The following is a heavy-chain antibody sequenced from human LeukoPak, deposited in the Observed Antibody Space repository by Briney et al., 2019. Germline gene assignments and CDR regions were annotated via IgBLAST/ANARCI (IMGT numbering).Heavy chain of an antibody. Sequence: ASVKVSCKSSGYCFTNYVINWVRQAPGQGLEWMGWISAYNGNTLYAQKFQGRVTMTTDTSTSTAYMELRSLRSDDTAVYYCARIGCSSTNCYGNSVDPWGQGTLVTVSS. CDR3: ARIGCSSTNCYGNSVDP. CDR1: GYCFTNYV. D-gene: IGHD2-2*01. V-gene: IGHV1-18*01. J-gene: IGHJ5*02. CDR2: ISAYNGNT.